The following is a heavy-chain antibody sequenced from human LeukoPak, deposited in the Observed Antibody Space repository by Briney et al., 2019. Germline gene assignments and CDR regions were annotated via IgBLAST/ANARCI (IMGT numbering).Heavy chain of an antibody. Sequence: PGGSLRLSCAASGFTFSSYWMSWVRQAPGKGLEWVANIEQDGSEKYYVDSVKGRFTISRDNAKNSLYLQMNSLRAEDTAVYYCATVDYGGKPNFDYWGQGTLVTVSS. J-gene: IGHJ4*02. V-gene: IGHV3-7*01. CDR1: GFTFSSYW. CDR3: ATVDYGGKPNFDY. D-gene: IGHD4-23*01. CDR2: IEQDGSEK.